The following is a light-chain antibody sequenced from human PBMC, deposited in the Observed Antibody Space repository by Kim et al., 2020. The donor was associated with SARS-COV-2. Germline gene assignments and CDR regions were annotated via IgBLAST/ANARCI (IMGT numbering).Light chain of an antibody. CDR3: QQYDDWPLT. V-gene: IGKV3-15*01. CDR2: GAS. Sequence: EIVMTQSPATLSVSPGERATLSCRASQSVTNNLAWYQQKPGQAPTLLIFGASTRATGVPARFSGGVSGTDFTLTISSLQSEDFAVYYCQQYDDWPLTFGQGTRLEIK. J-gene: IGKJ5*01. CDR1: QSVTNN.